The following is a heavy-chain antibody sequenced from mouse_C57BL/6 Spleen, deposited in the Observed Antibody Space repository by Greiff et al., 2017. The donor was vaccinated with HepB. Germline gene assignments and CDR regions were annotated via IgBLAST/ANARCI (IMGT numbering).Heavy chain of an antibody. Sequence: EADGGLVQPKGSLKLSCAASGFSFNTYAMNWVRQAPGKGLEWVARIRSKSNNYATYYADSVKDRFTISRDDSESMLYLQMNNLRTEDTAMYYGGRHLDWYFDVWGAETTVTVSS. J-gene: IGHJ1*01. CDR1: GFSFNTYA. CDR2: IRSKSNNYAT. CDR3: GRHLDWYFDV. V-gene: IGHV10-1*01.